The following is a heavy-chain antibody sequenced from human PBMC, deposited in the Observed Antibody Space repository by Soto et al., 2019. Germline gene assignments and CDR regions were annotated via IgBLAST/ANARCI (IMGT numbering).Heavy chain of an antibody. V-gene: IGHV1-69*08. Sequence: QVQLVQSGAEVKKPGSSVKVSCKASGGTFSSYTISWVRQAPGQGLEWMGRIIPILGIANYAQKFQGRVTITADKSTSTAYMELSSLGLEEPAVYYCARDPVIVVGVAAFDTWGQGTMVTVSS. CDR2: IIPILGIA. CDR1: GGTFSSYT. J-gene: IGHJ3*02. D-gene: IGHD2-15*01. CDR3: ARDPVIVVGVAAFDT.